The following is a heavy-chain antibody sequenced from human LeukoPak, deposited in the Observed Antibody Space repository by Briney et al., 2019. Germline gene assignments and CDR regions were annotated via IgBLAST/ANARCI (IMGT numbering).Heavy chain of an antibody. V-gene: IGHV1-2*02. CDR1: GGTFSSYA. Sequence: ASVKVSCKASGGTFSSYAISWVRQAPGQGLEWMGWINPNSGGTNYAQKFQGRVTMTRDTSISTAYMELSRLRSDDTAVYYCARGTRDFMTTVVTQGYWGQGTLVTVSS. J-gene: IGHJ4*02. D-gene: IGHD4-23*01. CDR3: ARGTRDFMTTVVTQGY. CDR2: INPNSGGT.